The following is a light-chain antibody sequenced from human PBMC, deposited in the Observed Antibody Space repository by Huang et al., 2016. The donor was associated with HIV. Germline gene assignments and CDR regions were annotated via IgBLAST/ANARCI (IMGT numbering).Light chain of an antibody. CDR1: QGISSS. J-gene: IGKJ4*01. CDR2: AAS. Sequence: IQLTQSPSSLSASVGDRVTITCPASQGISSSLVWYQQKPGKAPKLLIYAASTLQSGVASRFSGSGSGTDFTLTISSLQPEDSATYFCQQFSSYSPLTFGGGTKVEIK. V-gene: IGKV1-9*01. CDR3: QQFSSYSPLT.